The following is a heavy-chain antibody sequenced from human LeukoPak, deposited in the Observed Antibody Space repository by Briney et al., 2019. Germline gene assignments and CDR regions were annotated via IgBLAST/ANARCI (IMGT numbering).Heavy chain of an antibody. V-gene: IGHV1-18*01. Sequence: GASVKVSCQASGYTFTNYGINWVRRAPGQGLEWMGWISTSNGDTTYTQKFQGRVIMTTDTSTNTAYMEVRSLRSDDTAIYYCAREGLGELTLDYWGQGTLVIVST. CDR1: GYTFTNYG. CDR2: ISTSNGDT. CDR3: AREGLGELTLDY. J-gene: IGHJ4*02. D-gene: IGHD3-16*01.